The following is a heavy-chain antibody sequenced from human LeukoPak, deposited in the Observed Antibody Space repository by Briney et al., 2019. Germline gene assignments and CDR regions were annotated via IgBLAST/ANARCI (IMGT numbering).Heavy chain of an antibody. Sequence: GGSLRLSCAASGFTFSSYWMSWVRQAPGKGLEWVANIKQDGSEKYYVDSVKGRFTISRDNAKNSLYLQMNSLRAEDTAVYYCARINSGWYYYYYYMDVGAKGPTVPVP. V-gene: IGHV3-7*01. CDR1: GFTFSSYW. CDR3: ARINSGWYYYYYYMDV. CDR2: IKQDGSEK. D-gene: IGHD6-19*01. J-gene: IGHJ6*03.